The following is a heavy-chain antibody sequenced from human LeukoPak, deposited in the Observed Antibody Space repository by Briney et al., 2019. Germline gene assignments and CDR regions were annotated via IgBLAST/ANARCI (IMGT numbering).Heavy chain of an antibody. CDR1: GFTFSDYY. D-gene: IGHD6-6*01. J-gene: IGHJ4*02. CDR2: ISSSSSYT. V-gene: IGHV3-11*06. CDR3: ARGGGNSFSSLDY. Sequence: PGGSLRLSCAASGFTFSDYYMSWIRQAPGKGLEWFSYISSSSSYTNYADSVKVRFTISRDNAKNSLYLQMNSLRAEDTAIYYCARGGGNSFSSLDYWGRGTLVSVSS.